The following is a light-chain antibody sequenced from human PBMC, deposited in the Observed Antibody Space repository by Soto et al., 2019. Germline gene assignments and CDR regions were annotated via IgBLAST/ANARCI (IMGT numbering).Light chain of an antibody. CDR3: QSYDSSLISYV. J-gene: IGLJ1*01. V-gene: IGLV1-40*01. CDR1: SSNIGAGYD. CDR2: GNS. Sequence: QSVLTQPPSVSGAPGQRVTISCTGSSSNIGAGYDVHWYQQLPGTAPKLLIYGNSNRPSGVPDRFSGSKSGTSASLVITGLQAEDEADYYCQSYDSSLISYVFGTGTKLTVL.